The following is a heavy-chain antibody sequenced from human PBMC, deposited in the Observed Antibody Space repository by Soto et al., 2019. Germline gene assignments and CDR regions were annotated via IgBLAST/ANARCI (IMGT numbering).Heavy chain of an antibody. CDR3: ERNGVAGMDF. D-gene: IGHD3-10*01. J-gene: IGHJ4*02. CDR2: MITMVGTP. CDR1: GDIFTSYA. Sequence: QVQLVQSGAEVKKPGSSVKVSCKASGDIFTSYAFSWVRQAPGEGLEWMGGMITMVGTPNYAQKFEGRLTITADKSTRTVYMELSGLRSEYTFVYYCERNGVAGMDFWGQGTLVTVSS. V-gene: IGHV1-69*06.